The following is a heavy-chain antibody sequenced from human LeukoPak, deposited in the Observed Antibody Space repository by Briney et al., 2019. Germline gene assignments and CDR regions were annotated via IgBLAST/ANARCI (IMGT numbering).Heavy chain of an antibody. D-gene: IGHD2-2*02. CDR2: INSDGTIT. CDR3: ARGTALQDY. CDR1: GFTFSPYW. Sequence: PSGGSLRLSCAASGFTFSPYWMPWVRQVPGKGLVWVSDINSDGTITHYADSVKGRFTVSRDNAQDTLYLQMNSLRAEDTAVYYCARGTALQDYWGQGTLVTVSS. J-gene: IGHJ4*02. V-gene: IGHV3-74*01.